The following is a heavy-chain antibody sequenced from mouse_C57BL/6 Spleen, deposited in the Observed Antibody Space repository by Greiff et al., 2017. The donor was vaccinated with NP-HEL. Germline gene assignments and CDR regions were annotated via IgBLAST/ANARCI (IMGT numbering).Heavy chain of an antibody. D-gene: IGHD3-3*01. CDR3: ARGTDRKYGMDY. J-gene: IGHJ4*01. CDR1: GYTFTTYW. Sequence: VQLQQSGAVLVRPGTSVKMSCKASGYTFTTYWIGWAKQRPGHGLEWIGDIYPGGGYTNYNEKFKGKATLTADKSSSTAYMQFSSLTSEDSAIYYCARGTDRKYGMDYWGQGTSVTVSA. V-gene: IGHV1-63*01. CDR2: IYPGGGYT.